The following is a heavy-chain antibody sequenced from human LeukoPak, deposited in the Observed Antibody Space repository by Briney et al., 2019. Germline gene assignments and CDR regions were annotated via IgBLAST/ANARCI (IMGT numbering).Heavy chain of an antibody. J-gene: IGHJ4*02. V-gene: IGHV3-30*18. CDR3: AKDTRYFDGGYFDY. D-gene: IGHD3-9*01. CDR2: ISYDGSNK. CDR1: GFTSSSYG. Sequence: QSGGSLRLSCAASGFTSSSYGMHWVRQAPGKGLEWVAVISYDGSNKYYADSAKGRFTTSRDNSKNTLYLQMNSLRAEDTAVYYCAKDTRYFDGGYFDYWGQGTLVTVSS.